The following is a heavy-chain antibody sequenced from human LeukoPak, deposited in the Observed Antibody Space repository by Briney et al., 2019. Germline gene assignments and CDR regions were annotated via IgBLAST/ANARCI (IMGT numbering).Heavy chain of an antibody. CDR2: IYYGGST. CDR3: ARHLFMTTVTTFWFDP. D-gene: IGHD4-17*01. V-gene: IGHV4-59*08. CDR1: GGSIISYY. Sequence: SETLSLTCTVSGGSIISYYWSWIRQPPGKGLEWIGYIYYGGSTNYNPSLKSRVTISVDTSKNQFSLKLSSVTAADTAVYYCARHLFMTTVTTFWFDPWGQGTLVTVSS. J-gene: IGHJ5*02.